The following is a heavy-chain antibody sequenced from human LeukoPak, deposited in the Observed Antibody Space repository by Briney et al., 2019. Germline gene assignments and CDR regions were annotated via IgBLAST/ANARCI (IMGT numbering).Heavy chain of an antibody. D-gene: IGHD1/OR15-1a*01. Sequence: PGGSLGLSCADSGFTFSSYWMSWVRDAPGEGLVWVANIRQDGSVQNYVDSVKGRFTISRDNPKNSVYLQMSSLRAEDTAVYYCLVTTRSRGFDYWGQGTLVTVSS. V-gene: IGHV3-7*01. CDR2: IRQDGSVQ. CDR1: GFTFSSYW. J-gene: IGHJ4*02. CDR3: LVTTRSRGFDY.